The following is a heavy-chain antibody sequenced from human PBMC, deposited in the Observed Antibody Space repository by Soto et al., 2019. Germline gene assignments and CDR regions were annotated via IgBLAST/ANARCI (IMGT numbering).Heavy chain of an antibody. CDR3: ARLTSSGYPFDY. V-gene: IGHV4-61*08. CDR2: IYYSGST. J-gene: IGHJ4*02. CDR1: GGSISSVGYY. Sequence: SETLSLTXTVSGGSISSVGYYWSWIRQHPGKGLEWIGYIYYSGSTNYNPSLKSRVTISVDTSKNQFSLKLSSVTAADTAVYYCARLTSSGYPFDYWGQGTLVTVSS. D-gene: IGHD3-22*01.